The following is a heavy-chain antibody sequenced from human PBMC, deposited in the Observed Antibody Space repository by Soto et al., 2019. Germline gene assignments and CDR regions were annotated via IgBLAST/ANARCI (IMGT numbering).Heavy chain of an antibody. D-gene: IGHD6-13*01. Sequence: PSETLSLTCAVYGGSFSGYYWSWIRQPPGKGLEWIGEINHSGSTNYNPSLKSRVTISVDTSKNQFSLKLRSVTAADTAVYYCERAKQQGRGAGSDYWGKGTRVTVPS. V-gene: IGHV4-34*01. J-gene: IGHJ4*02. CDR1: GGSFSGYY. CDR3: ERAKQQGRGAGSDY. CDR2: INHSGST.